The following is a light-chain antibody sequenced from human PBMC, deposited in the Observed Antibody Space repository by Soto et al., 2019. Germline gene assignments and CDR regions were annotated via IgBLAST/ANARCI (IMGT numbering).Light chain of an antibody. Sequence: EIVLTQSPGTLSLSPGERATLSCRASQSSSSSYLAWYQQKPGQAPRLLIYGASSRATGIPDRFSGSGSGTDFTLTISRLEPEDFAVYYCRQYGSSPGTFGQGTKVEIK. CDR3: RQYGSSPGT. CDR1: QSSSSSY. J-gene: IGKJ1*01. V-gene: IGKV3-20*01. CDR2: GAS.